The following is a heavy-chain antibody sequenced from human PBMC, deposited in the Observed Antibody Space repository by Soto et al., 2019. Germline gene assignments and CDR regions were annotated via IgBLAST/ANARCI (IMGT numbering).Heavy chain of an antibody. Sequence: EVQLVQSGAEVKKPGESLRISCKGSGYIFTNYWISWVRQMPGKGLEWMGRIDPSDSYNTYSPSFQGHVTISADKSISTAYLQWRSLKASDTAIYYCARHAPCDTTFCQGAPNWFDPWGQGTLVTVSS. J-gene: IGHJ5*02. CDR3: ARHAPCDTTFCQGAPNWFDP. CDR2: IDPSDSYN. D-gene: IGHD3-9*01. CDR1: GYIFTNYW. V-gene: IGHV5-10-1*01.